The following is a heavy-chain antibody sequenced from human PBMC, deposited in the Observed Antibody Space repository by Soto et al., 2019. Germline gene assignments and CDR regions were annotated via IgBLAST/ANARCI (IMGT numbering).Heavy chain of an antibody. CDR3: GKVLVGATGHTDSDS. CDR2: IDYNGVT. Sequence: SETLSLTCSVSGGSIYRSGYYWGWIRQPPGRGLEWIGNIDYNGVTYSNPSLKSRVTISRDTSKNQFSLKLTSVTAADTALYYCGKVLVGATGHTDSDSWGPGTLVTVSS. CDR1: GGSIYRSGYY. J-gene: IGHJ4*02. V-gene: IGHV4-39*01. D-gene: IGHD2-15*01.